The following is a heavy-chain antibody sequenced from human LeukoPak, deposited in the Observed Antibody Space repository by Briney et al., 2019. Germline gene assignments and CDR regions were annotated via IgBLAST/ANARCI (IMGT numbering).Heavy chain of an antibody. Sequence: SETLSLTCTVSGGSISSYYWSWIRQPPGKGLEWIGYIYYSGSTNYNPSLKSRVTISVDTSKNQFSLKLSSVTAADTAVYYCAGGASRKNAFDMWRQGTVDTV. V-gene: IGHV4-59*01. D-gene: IGHD4-17*01. CDR2: IYYSGST. CDR1: GGSISSYY. J-gene: IGHJ3*02. CDR3: AGGASRKNAFDM.